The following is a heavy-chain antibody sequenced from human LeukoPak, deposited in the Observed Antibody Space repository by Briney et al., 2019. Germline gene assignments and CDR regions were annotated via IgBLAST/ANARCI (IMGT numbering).Heavy chain of an antibody. Sequence: GGSLRLSCAASGFTFSSYSMNWVRQAPGKGLEWVSYISSSSSTIYYADSVKGRFTISRDNSKNTLYLQMGSLRAEDMAVYYCAREGSPTIYGVALLRKNNWYFDLWGRGTLVTVSS. CDR1: GFTFSSYS. V-gene: IGHV3-48*01. J-gene: IGHJ2*01. D-gene: IGHD3-3*01. CDR2: ISSSSSTI. CDR3: AREGSPTIYGVALLRKNNWYFDL.